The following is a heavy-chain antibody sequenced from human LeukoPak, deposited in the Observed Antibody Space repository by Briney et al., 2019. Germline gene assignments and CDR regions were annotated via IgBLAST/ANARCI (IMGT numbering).Heavy chain of an antibody. V-gene: IGHV3-11*01. J-gene: IGHJ4*02. CDR3: ARAGIVGAATESPFDN. CDR2: ISSSGSSI. D-gene: IGHD1-26*01. CDR1: GFTFSDYY. Sequence: GGSLRLSCAASGFTFSDYYVSWIRQAPGKGLEWLSYISSSGSSIYSADSVKGRFTISRDNAKNSLYLQMNSLRAGDTAVYYCARAGIVGAATESPFDNWGQGTLVTVSS.